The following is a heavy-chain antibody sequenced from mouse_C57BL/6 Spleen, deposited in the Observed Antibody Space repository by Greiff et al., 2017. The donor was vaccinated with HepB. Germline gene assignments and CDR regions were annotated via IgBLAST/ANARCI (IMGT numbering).Heavy chain of an antibody. D-gene: IGHD1-1*01. J-gene: IGHJ2*01. V-gene: IGHV5-4*01. Sequence: EVKLMESGGGLVKPGGSLKLSCAASGFTFSSYAMSWVRQTPEKRLEWVATISDGGSYTYYPDNVKGRFTISRDNAKNNLYLQMSHLKSEDTAMYYCARDHYGSSSFDYWGQGTTLTVSS. CDR1: GFTFSSYA. CDR3: ARDHYGSSSFDY. CDR2: ISDGGSYT.